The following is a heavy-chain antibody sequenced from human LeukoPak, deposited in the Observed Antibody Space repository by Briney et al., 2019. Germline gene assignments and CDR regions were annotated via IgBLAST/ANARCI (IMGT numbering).Heavy chain of an antibody. V-gene: IGHV3-23*01. J-gene: IGHJ1*01. D-gene: IGHD3-22*01. CDR3: AIMHGYYDGSGYWVQ. CDR2: ITPNADRT. CDR1: RFTFSSYA. Sequence: GGSLRLSCAASRFTFSSYAMIWVRQAPGKGLEWVSFITPNADRTSYADSVEGRFTTSRDNPRNTLYMQMNSLRDEDTAVYYCAIMHGYYDGSGYWVQWGQGTLVTVSS.